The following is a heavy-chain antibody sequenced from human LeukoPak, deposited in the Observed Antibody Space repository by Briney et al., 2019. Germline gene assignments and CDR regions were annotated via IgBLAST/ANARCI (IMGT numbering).Heavy chain of an antibody. D-gene: IGHD5-12*01. CDR2: ILTTGSA. J-gene: IGHJ6*03. CDR3: ARELVAPRPHNDYYFYMDV. V-gene: IGHV4-61*02. Sequence: SETLSLTCVVSGAAINSGSYYWTWIRQPAGKRLEWIGRILTTGSANYNPSLKSRVSISLDTSKKQFSLNLTSVTAADTAVYFCARELVAPRPHNDYYFYMDVWGKGTTVTVSS. CDR1: GAAINSGSYY.